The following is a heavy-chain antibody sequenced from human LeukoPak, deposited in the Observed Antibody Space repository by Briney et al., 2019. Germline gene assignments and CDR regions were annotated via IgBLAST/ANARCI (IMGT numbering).Heavy chain of an antibody. CDR1: GYSISSGYY. CDR2: IYHSGST. V-gene: IGHV4-38-2*01. CDR3: ASRVYYYGSGSYYSWFDP. D-gene: IGHD3-10*01. J-gene: IGHJ5*02. Sequence: SETLSLTCAVSGYSISSGYYWGWIRQPPGKGLEWIVSIYHSGSTYYNPSLKSRVTISVDTSKNQFSLKLSSVTAADTAVYYCASRVYYYGSGSYYSWFDPWGQGTLVTVSS.